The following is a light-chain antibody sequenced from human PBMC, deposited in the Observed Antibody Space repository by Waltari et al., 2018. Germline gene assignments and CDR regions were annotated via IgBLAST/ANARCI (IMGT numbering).Light chain of an antibody. Sequence: DILLTQSPATLSLSPGERATLSCRASQSVSSYLAWYQQKPGQAPRLLIYDASNRATGIPARFSGSGSGTDFTLTISSLEPEDFAVYYCQQRSNWPPLTFGGGTKVEIK. CDR3: QQRSNWPPLT. V-gene: IGKV3-11*01. J-gene: IGKJ4*01. CDR2: DAS. CDR1: QSVSSY.